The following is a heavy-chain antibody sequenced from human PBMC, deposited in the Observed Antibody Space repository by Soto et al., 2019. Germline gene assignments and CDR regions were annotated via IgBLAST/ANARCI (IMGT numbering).Heavy chain of an antibody. CDR2: IIPIFGTA. Sequence: SVKVSIKASGHPYSRDATTWVRKAPGQGLEWMGGIIPIFGTAKYAQNFQGRVTITADKSTSTAYMELSSLRSEDTAVYYCASTGQAMVACGQGLTVTVYS. CDR1: GHPYSRDA. CDR3: ASTGQAMVA. V-gene: IGHV1-69*06. J-gene: IGHJ6*02.